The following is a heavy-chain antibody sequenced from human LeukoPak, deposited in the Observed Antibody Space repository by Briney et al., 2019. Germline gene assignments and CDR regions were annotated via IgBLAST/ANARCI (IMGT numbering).Heavy chain of an antibody. Sequence: SETLSPTSTVSGGSISRSDYYWGWVRQPPGKGLEWIGSISYSGSTYYNPSLKSRVTMFVDMSNNQFSLKLRSVTAADTAVYYCARSYCSSTTCYAVGAFDVWGQGTMVTVSS. CDR3: ARSYCSSTTCYAVGAFDV. J-gene: IGHJ3*01. V-gene: IGHV4-39*01. D-gene: IGHD2-2*01. CDR1: GGSISRSDYY. CDR2: ISYSGST.